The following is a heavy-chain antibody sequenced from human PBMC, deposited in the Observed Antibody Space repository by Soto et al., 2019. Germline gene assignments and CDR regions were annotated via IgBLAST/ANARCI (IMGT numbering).Heavy chain of an antibody. D-gene: IGHD2-15*01. CDR3: ARVYCSGGNCQKI. J-gene: IGHJ4*02. Sequence: QVQLQESGPGLVKPSETLSLTCTVSGGSISSYYWSWIRQPAGKGLEWIGRVYPSGSTNYNPSLKSRVTMSVDTSKNQFALNLSSVTAADTALYYCARVYCSGGNCQKIWGQGTLVTVSS. CDR2: VYPSGST. V-gene: IGHV4-4*07. CDR1: GGSISSYY.